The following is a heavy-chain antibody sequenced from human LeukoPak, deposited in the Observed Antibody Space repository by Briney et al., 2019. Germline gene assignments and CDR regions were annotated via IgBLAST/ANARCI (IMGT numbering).Heavy chain of an antibody. V-gene: IGHV1-2*02. CDR3: ATQATTGWHFS. Sequence: ASVKVSCKASGYTFTGYYMHWVRQAHGQGPKWMGWINPNSGGTNYAQKFQGRVTMTRDTPLSTVYMELSRLRSDDTAVYYCATQATTGWHFSWGQGTLVTVSS. D-gene: IGHD6-19*01. CDR2: INPNSGGT. J-gene: IGHJ5*02. CDR1: GYTFTGYY.